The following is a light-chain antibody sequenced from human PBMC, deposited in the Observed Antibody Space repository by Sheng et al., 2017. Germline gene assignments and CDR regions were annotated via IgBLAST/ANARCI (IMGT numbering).Light chain of an antibody. CDR1: QSVTGSY. J-gene: IGKJ2*01. CDR3: QQYGTSPRT. V-gene: IGKV3-20*01. Sequence: EIVLTQSPGTLSLSPGERATLSCRASQSVTGSYLAWYQQRPGQAPRLLMYGASSRATGIPDRFSGSGSGTDFTLTISRLEPEDFAVYYCQQYGTSPRTFGQGTKVEI. CDR2: GAS.